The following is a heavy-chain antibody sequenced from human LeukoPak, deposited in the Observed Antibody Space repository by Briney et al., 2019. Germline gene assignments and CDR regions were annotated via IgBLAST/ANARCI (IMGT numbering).Heavy chain of an antibody. Sequence: PSETLSLTCAVYGGSFSGYYWSWIRQPPGKGLGWIGEINHSGSTNYNPSLKSRVTISVDTSKDQFSLRLTSVTAADTALYYCARHSYNYYGLDVWGQGTTITVSS. J-gene: IGHJ6*02. D-gene: IGHD1-26*01. CDR1: GGSFSGYY. CDR2: INHSGST. V-gene: IGHV4-34*01. CDR3: ARHSYNYYGLDV.